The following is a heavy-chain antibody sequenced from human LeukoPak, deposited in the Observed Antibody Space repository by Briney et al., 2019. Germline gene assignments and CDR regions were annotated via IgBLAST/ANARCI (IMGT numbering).Heavy chain of an antibody. CDR2: ISGSGGST. V-gene: IGHV3-23*01. CDR3: AKDNFLSGPYPNWYFDL. CDR1: GFTFSSYA. Sequence: GGSLRLSCAASGFTFSSYAMSWVRQAPGKGLEWVSAISGSGGSTYYADSVKGRFSIPRDNSKNTLYLQMNSLRAEDTAVYYCAKDNFLSGPYPNWYFDLWGRGTLVTVSS. D-gene: IGHD5-12*01. J-gene: IGHJ2*01.